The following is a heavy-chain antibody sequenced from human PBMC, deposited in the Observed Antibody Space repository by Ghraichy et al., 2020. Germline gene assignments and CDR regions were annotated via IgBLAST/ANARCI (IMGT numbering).Heavy chain of an antibody. D-gene: IGHD2-8*02. CDR1: EFTFGHHG. V-gene: IGHV3-30*02. J-gene: IGHJ4*02. CDR2: TPYDGSHQ. Sequence: GGSLRLSCAAPEFTFGHHGMHWVRQAPGKGLEWVAYTPYDGSHQYYIDSVKGRFPISRDNSKSTVYLQMTSLRPGDTAMYYCAKAIVLGYLGWGQGTLVIVSP. CDR3: AKAIVLGYLG.